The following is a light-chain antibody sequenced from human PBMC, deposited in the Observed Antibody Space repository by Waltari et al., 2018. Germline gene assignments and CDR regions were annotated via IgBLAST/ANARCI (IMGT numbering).Light chain of an antibody. J-gene: IGKJ3*01. CDR1: QRISSY. CDR2: GPS. Sequence: VQMTQSPPFLSASVGDRVTITCRASQRISSYLNWYQMKPGKGPELLIYGPSSLQSGVPSRFSGSGSGTDFTLTISSLQPEDFATYYCQQTYTSFTFGPGTKVDFK. V-gene: IGKV1-39*01. CDR3: QQTYTSFT.